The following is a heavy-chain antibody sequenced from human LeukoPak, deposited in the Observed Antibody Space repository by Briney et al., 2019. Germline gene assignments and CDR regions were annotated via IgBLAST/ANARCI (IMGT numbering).Heavy chain of an antibody. D-gene: IGHD2/OR15-2a*01. CDR1: GFTFSSYK. Sequence: QPGGSVRLSCAASGFTFSSYKMIWVRQAPGKGLEWVSYITTSGTTTYYADSLKGRFTISRDNAKNSLYLQMNSLRAEDTAVYYCARVLFHSLAVFDYWGQGTLVTVSS. CDR3: ARVLFHSLAVFDY. V-gene: IGHV3-48*03. CDR2: ITTSGTTT. J-gene: IGHJ4*02.